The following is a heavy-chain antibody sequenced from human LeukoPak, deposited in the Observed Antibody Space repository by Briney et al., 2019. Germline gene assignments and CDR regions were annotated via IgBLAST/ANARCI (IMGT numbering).Heavy chain of an antibody. J-gene: IGHJ5*02. CDR3: ARVGSPYYDSSGYWFDP. Sequence: GASVKVSCKASGYTFTSYGISWVRQAPGQGLEWMGWINPNSGGTNYAQKFQGRVTMTRDTSISTAYMELSRLRSDDTAVYYCARVGSPYYDSSGYWFDPWGQGTLVTVSS. D-gene: IGHD3-22*01. CDR2: INPNSGGT. V-gene: IGHV1-2*02. CDR1: GYTFTSYG.